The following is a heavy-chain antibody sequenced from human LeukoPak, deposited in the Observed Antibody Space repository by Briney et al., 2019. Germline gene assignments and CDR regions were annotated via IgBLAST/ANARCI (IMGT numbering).Heavy chain of an antibody. J-gene: IGHJ4*02. CDR3: ANSGYDSSGYPTYFDY. CDR2: IGGSGATI. D-gene: IGHD3-22*01. CDR1: GFPFSDYY. Sequence: GGSLRLSCEASGFPFSDYYMTWVRQAPGKGLEWVSYIGGSGATIFYADSVKGRFAISRDNARNLVYLQMNSLRAEDTAVYYCANSGYDSSGYPTYFDYWGQGTLVTVSS. V-gene: IGHV3-11*04.